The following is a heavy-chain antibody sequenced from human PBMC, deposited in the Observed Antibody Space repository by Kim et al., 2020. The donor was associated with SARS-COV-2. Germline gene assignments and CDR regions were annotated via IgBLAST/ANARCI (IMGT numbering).Heavy chain of an antibody. D-gene: IGHD6-6*01. CDR3: TKAREFSSSSGFGY. CDR1: GFTFSSYA. V-gene: IGHV3-23*01. J-gene: IGHJ4*02. Sequence: GGSLRLSCAASGFTFSSYAMSWVRQTPGKGLEWVSSISSSGGNTYYADSVKGRFTFSRDNSKNTLYLQMNSLRAEDTAVYYCTKAREFSSSSGFGYWGQGTLVAVSS. CDR2: ISSSGGNT.